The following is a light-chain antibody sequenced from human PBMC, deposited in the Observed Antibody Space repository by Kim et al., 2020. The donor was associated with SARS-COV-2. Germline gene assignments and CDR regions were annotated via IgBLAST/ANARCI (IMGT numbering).Light chain of an antibody. CDR2: DND. V-gene: IGLV1-51*01. J-gene: IGLJ2*01. CDR1: SSNIGNNF. CDR3: GTWDSSLSAVV. Sequence: GQKVTISCSGSSSNIGNNFVSWYQQLPGTAPKLLIYDNDKRPSGIPDRFSGSKSGTSATLGVTGLQTGDEADYYCGTWDSSLSAVVFGGGTKLTVL.